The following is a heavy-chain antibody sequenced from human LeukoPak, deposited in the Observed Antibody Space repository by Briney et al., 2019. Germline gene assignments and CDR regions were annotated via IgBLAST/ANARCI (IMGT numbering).Heavy chain of an antibody. CDR1: GGSISSGGDY. CDR2: IYYRGST. CDR3: AREKGGLRGSRRKYFYGMDV. Sequence: SETLSLTCSVSGGSISSGGDYWSWIRQHPGKGPEWIGNIYYRGSTYHNPSLKSRVTISVDTSNNQFSLKLSSVTAADTAVYYCAREKGGLRGSRRKYFYGMDVWGQGTTVTVSS. V-gene: IGHV4-31*03. J-gene: IGHJ6*02. D-gene: IGHD3-10*01.